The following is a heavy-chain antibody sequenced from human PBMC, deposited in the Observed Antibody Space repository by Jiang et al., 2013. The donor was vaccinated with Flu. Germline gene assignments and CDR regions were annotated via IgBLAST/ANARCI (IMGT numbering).Heavy chain of an antibody. Sequence: SGAEVKKPGSSVKVSCKASGGTFSSYAISWVRQAPGQGLEWMGGIIPIFGTANYAQKFQGRVTITADKSTSTAYMELSSLRSEDTAVYYCARDHVDTAMDKGYYYYGMDVWGQGTTVTVSS. CDR3: ARDHVDTAMDKGYYYYGMDV. CDR1: GGTFSSYA. CDR2: IIPIFGTA. V-gene: IGHV1-69*06. J-gene: IGHJ6*02. D-gene: IGHD5-18*01.